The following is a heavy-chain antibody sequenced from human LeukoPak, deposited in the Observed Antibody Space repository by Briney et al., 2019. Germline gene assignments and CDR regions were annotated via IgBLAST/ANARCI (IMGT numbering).Heavy chain of an antibody. CDR3: TRIPTHYYGSGSYYGYFDS. CDR1: GGSTSSGDYY. J-gene: IGHJ4*02. CDR2: MNNRGTS. Sequence: SETLSLTCTVSGGSTSSGDYYWNWIRQHPGKGLEWIGYMNNRGTSNYNPSLRSRVSISVDTSNNQFSLRLSSVTAADTAVYYCTRIPTHYYGSGSYYGYFDSWGQGTLVTVSS. V-gene: IGHV4-31*03. D-gene: IGHD3-10*01.